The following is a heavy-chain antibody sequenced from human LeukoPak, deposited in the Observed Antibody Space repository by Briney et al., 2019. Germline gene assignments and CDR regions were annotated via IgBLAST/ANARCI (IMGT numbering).Heavy chain of an antibody. CDR1: GFTFSSYE. D-gene: IGHD3-10*01. V-gene: IGHV3-48*03. CDR3: ARERNGSGSYYYYYYMDV. Sequence: PGGSLRLSCAASGFTFSSYEMNWVRQAPGKGLEWVSYISSSGSTIYYTDSVKGRFTISRDNAKNSLYLQMNSLRAEDTAVYYCARERNGSGSYYYYYYMDVWGKGTTVTVSS. J-gene: IGHJ6*03. CDR2: ISSSGSTI.